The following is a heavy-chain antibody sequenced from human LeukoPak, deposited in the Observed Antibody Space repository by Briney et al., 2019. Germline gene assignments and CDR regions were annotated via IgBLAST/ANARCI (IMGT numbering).Heavy chain of an antibody. D-gene: IGHD4-4*01. CDR2: INHSGST. Sequence: PSETLSLTCAVYGGSFSGYYWSWIRQPPGKGLEWIGEINHSGSTNYNPSLKSRVTISVDTSKNQFSLKLSSVTAADTAVYYCARGYRIHFDYWGQGTLVTVSS. V-gene: IGHV4-34*01. CDR3: ARGYRIHFDY. J-gene: IGHJ4*02. CDR1: GGSFSGYY.